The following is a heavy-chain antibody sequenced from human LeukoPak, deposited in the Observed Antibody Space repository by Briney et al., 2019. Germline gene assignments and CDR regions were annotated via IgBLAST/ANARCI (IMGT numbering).Heavy chain of an antibody. CDR3: AKGPLRGTAAAIDY. Sequence: GGSLRLSCAASGFTFSSYGVHWVRQAPGKGLEWVAVISYDGRNIHYPDSVKGRFTTSRDISTDTLWLQMDSLRTEDTAVYYCAKGPLRGTAAAIDYWGQGTLVTVSS. CDR2: ISYDGRNI. J-gene: IGHJ4*02. V-gene: IGHV3-30*18. D-gene: IGHD2-2*01. CDR1: GFTFSSYG.